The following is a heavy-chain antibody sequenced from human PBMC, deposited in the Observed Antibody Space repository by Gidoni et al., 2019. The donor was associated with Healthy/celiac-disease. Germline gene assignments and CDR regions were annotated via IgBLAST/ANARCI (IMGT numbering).Heavy chain of an antibody. J-gene: IGHJ5*02. D-gene: IGHD3-10*01. CDR1: GFTFSHAW. Sequence: EVQLVESGGGLVKPGGSLRLSCAASGFTFSHAWMSWVRQAPGKGLEWVGRIKSKTDGGTTDYAAPVKGRFTISRDDSKNTLYLQMNSLKTEDTAVYYCTTGTMVRGVKGWFDPWGQGTLVTVSS. CDR3: TTGTMVRGVKGWFDP. V-gene: IGHV3-15*01. CDR2: IKSKTDGGTT.